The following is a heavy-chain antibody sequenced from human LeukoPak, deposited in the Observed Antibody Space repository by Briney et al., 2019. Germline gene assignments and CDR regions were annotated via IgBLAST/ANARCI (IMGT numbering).Heavy chain of an antibody. V-gene: IGHV3-13*04. CDR2: IGTAGDT. CDR3: ARELVTAGHWYFDL. D-gene: IGHD2-2*01. J-gene: IGHJ2*01. CDR1: GFTFTNHV. Sequence: GGSLRLSCAASGFTFTNHVMHWVRQPTGKGLEWVSSIGTAGDTNYQGSVKGRFTTSRDNAKNSLYLQMNSLRDGDTAVYYCARELVTAGHWYFDLWGRGTLVTVSS.